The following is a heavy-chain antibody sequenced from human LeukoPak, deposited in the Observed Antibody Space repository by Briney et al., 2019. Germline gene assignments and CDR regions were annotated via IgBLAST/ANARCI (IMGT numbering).Heavy chain of an antibody. Sequence: SETLSLTCTVSGGSISSGGYYWSWIRQPPGKGLEWIGYIYHSGSTYYNPSLKSRVTISVDTSKNQFSLKLSSVTAADTAVYYCARFFGGSFVDYWGQGTLVTVSS. CDR1: GGSISSGGYY. J-gene: IGHJ4*02. CDR3: ARFFGGSFVDY. V-gene: IGHV4-30-2*01. CDR2: IYHSGST. D-gene: IGHD1-26*01.